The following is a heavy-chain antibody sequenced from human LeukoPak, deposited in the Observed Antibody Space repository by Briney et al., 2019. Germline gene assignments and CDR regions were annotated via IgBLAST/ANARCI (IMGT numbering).Heavy chain of an antibody. V-gene: IGHV4-59*11. CDR2: ISYIGTT. D-gene: IGHD4-17*01. CDR3: ARDLVTVTKGFDI. Sequence: PSETLSLTCAVTGDSFSSHYWTWIRQPPGRGLEWIGYISYIGTTNYNPSLKSRVTISIDTSKNQFSLKLSSVTTADTSVYYCARDLVTVTKGFDIWGLGTMVSVSS. J-gene: IGHJ3*02. CDR1: GDSFSSHY.